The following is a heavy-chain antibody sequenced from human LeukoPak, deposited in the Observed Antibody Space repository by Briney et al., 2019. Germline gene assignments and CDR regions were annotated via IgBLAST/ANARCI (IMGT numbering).Heavy chain of an antibody. J-gene: IGHJ5*02. CDR1: GYTFTSYA. Sequence: PGRSLRLSCAASGYTFTSYAMHWVRQAPGQRLEWMGWINAGNGNTKYSQKFQGRVTITRDTSASTAYMELSSLRSEDTAVYYCARVPAYSSSFHLGFDPWGQGTLVTVSS. V-gene: IGHV1-3*01. D-gene: IGHD6-13*01. CDR2: INAGNGNT. CDR3: ARVPAYSSSFHLGFDP.